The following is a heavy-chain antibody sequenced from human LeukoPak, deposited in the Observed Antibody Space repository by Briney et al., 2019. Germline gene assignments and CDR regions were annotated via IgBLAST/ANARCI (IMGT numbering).Heavy chain of an antibody. CDR3: ARVGSVDAFGI. CDR2: IYTSGST. V-gene: IGHV4-4*09. D-gene: IGHD1-26*01. J-gene: IGHJ3*02. CDR1: GGSISSYY. Sequence: SETLSLTCTVSGGSISSYYWSWIRQPPGKGLEWIGYIYTSGSTNYNPSLKSRVTISVDTSKNQFSLKLSSVTAADTAVYYCARVGSVDAFGIWGLGTMVTVSS.